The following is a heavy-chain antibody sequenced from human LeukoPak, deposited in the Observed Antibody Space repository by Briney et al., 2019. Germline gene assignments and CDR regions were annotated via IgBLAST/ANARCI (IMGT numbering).Heavy chain of an antibody. CDR1: GYTFTSDF. Sequence: ASVKVSCKASGYTFTSDFIHWVRQAPGQGLEWMGIINLSGDHTFYAQTFQGRVTVTRDKSTNTLYMELSSLRSEDTAMYYCAKAPGGHLDSWGQGTLVTVSS. D-gene: IGHD3-16*01. CDR2: INLSGDHT. J-gene: IGHJ4*02. CDR3: AKAPGGHLDS. V-gene: IGHV1-46*01.